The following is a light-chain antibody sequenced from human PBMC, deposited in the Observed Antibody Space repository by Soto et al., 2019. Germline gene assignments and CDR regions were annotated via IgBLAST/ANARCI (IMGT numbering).Light chain of an antibody. CDR3: QQYAGSPRT. V-gene: IGKV4-1*01. CDR2: WAS. J-gene: IGKJ1*01. CDR1: QSVLYSSNNKNY. Sequence: DIVMTQSPDSLAVSLGERATINCKSSQSVLYSSNNKNYLAWYQQKPGQPPKLLIYWASTRESGVPDRFSGSGSGTDFTLTISSLQAEDVAVYYCQQYAGSPRTFGQGTTVEVK.